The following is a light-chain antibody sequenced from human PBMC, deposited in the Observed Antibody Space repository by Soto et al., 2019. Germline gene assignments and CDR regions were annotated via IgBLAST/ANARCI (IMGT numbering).Light chain of an antibody. V-gene: IGKV3-20*01. Sequence: EIVLTQSPGTLSLSPGERASLSCRASQSLNRNYVACYQQKVGQAPRLLIYATSGKATGIPDRFRGSGSGTELNLTIARLEPEDFAVYYCQRYGLSPPFSFGPGTKVEIK. CDR2: ATS. CDR1: QSLNRNY. CDR3: QRYGLSPPFS. J-gene: IGKJ3*01.